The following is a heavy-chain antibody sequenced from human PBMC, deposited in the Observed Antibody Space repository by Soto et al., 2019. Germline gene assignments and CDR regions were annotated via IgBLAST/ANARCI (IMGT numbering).Heavy chain of an antibody. CDR2: IVPIFGTA. V-gene: IGHV1-69*13. Sequence: GASVKVSCKASGGTFSSYAISWVRQAPGQGLEWMGGIVPIFGTANYAQKFQGRVTITADESTSTAYMELSSLRSEDTAVYYCASGQLLIGYYYYGMDVWGQGTTVTVSS. D-gene: IGHD1-7*01. J-gene: IGHJ6*02. CDR1: GGTFSSYA. CDR3: ASGQLLIGYYYYGMDV.